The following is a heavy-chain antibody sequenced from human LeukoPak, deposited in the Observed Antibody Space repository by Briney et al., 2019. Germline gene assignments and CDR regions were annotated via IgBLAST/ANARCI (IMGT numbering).Heavy chain of an antibody. CDR2: IIPIFGTA. V-gene: IGHV1-69*05. CDR1: GGTFISYA. J-gene: IGHJ3*02. CDR3: ARKVVNTPAAFDI. Sequence: SVKVSCKASGGTFISYAISWVRQAPGQGLEWMGGIIPIFGTANYAQKFQGRVTITTDESTSTAYMELSSLRSEDTAVYYCARKVVNTPAAFDIWGQGTMVTVSS. D-gene: IGHD3-22*01.